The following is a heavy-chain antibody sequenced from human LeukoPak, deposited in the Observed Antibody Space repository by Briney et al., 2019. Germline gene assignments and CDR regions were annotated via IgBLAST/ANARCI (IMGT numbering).Heavy chain of an antibody. CDR2: IYTGSNT. Sequence: GGSLRLSCAASGFTVSDNFITWVRQAPGMGLEWVSFIYTGSNTYYADSVKGRFTISRDTSKNTVSLQMNSLRAEDTAVYYCARQSRDGSNTRGYFFDYWGQGTLVTVSS. D-gene: IGHD3-10*01. V-gene: IGHV3-53*01. CDR3: ARQSRDGSNTRGYFFDY. J-gene: IGHJ4*02. CDR1: GFTVSDNF.